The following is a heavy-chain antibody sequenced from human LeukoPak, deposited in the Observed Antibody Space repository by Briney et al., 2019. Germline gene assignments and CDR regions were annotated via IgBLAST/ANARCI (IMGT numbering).Heavy chain of an antibody. Sequence: PGGSLRLSCAASGFTFSSYAMHWVRQAPGKGLEWVAVISYDGSNKYYADSVKGRFTISRDNSKNTLYLQMNSLRAEDTAVYYRASPRLEPAVDYWGQGTLVTVSS. CDR3: ASPRLEPAVDY. D-gene: IGHD1-1*01. V-gene: IGHV3-30-3*01. J-gene: IGHJ4*02. CDR1: GFTFSSYA. CDR2: ISYDGSNK.